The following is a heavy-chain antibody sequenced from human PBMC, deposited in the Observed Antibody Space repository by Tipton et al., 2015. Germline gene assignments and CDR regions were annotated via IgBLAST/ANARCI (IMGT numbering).Heavy chain of an antibody. CDR2: ISDSGGSP. D-gene: IGHD3-3*01. CDR3: AKERSYYSCWSGYYQGAFDS. J-gene: IGHJ4*02. V-gene: IGHV3-23*01. Sequence: SLRLSCAASGFTFSSYVMAWVRQTPGKGLEWVSVISDSGGSPYYADSVKGRFSISRDNSKNTLYLRMNSLRAEDTAVYYCAKERSYYSCWSGYYQGAFDSWGQGTLVTVSS. CDR1: GFTFSSYV.